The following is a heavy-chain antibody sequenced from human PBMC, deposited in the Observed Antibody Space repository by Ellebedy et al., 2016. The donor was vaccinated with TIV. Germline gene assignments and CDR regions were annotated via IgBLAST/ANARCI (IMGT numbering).Heavy chain of an antibody. CDR1: GFTSTSYG. CDR2: ISSDGTGT. J-gene: IGHJ3*02. Sequence: GESLKISCVASGFTSTSYGMHWVRQAPGKGLVWVSRISSDGTGTSYADPMQGRFTISRDNAKNTLYLQMNSLRTEDTAVYYCARVECNSISCPGAFDIWGQGTMVTVSS. V-gene: IGHV3-74*01. D-gene: IGHD2-2*01. CDR3: ARVECNSISCPGAFDI.